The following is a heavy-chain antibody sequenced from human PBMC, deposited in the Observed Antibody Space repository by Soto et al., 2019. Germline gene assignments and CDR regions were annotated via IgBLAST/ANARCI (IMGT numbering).Heavy chain of an antibody. D-gene: IGHD2-15*01. CDR2: IKQDGSEK. Sequence: EVQLVESGGGLVQPGGSLRLSCAASGFTFSSYWMSWVRQAPGKGLEWVANIKQDGSEKYYVDSVKGRFTISRDNAKNSLYLKMNSLRAEDTAVYYCARDYPITLFCSGGSCYENWFDPWGQGTLVTVSS. J-gene: IGHJ5*02. CDR3: ARDYPITLFCSGGSCYENWFDP. V-gene: IGHV3-7*01. CDR1: GFTFSSYW.